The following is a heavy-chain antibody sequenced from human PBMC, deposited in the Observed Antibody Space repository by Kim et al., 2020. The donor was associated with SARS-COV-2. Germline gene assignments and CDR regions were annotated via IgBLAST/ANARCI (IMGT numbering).Heavy chain of an antibody. CDR1: GFTFSSYS. J-gene: IGHJ5*02. D-gene: IGHD6-19*01. CDR2: ISSSSSYI. CDR3: ARDLSYSSGWYGGHWFDP. V-gene: IGHV3-21*01. Sequence: GGSLRLSCAASGFTFSSYSMNWVRQAPGKGLEWVSSISSSSSYIYYADSVKGRFTISRDNAKNSLYLQMNSLRAEDTAVYYCARDLSYSSGWYGGHWFDPWGQGTLVTVSS.